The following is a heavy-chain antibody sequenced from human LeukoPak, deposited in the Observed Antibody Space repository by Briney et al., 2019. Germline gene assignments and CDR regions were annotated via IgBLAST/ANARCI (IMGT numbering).Heavy chain of an antibody. Sequence: SETLSLTCTVSGGSISSSSYYWGWIRQPPGKGLEWIGSIYYSGSTYYNPSLKSRVTISVDTSKNQFSLKLSSVTAADTAVYYCASIKRWLQLRFLDYWGQGTLVTVSS. CDR3: ASIKRWLQLRFLDY. CDR1: GGSISSSSYY. CDR2: IYYSGST. J-gene: IGHJ4*02. V-gene: IGHV4-39*01. D-gene: IGHD5-24*01.